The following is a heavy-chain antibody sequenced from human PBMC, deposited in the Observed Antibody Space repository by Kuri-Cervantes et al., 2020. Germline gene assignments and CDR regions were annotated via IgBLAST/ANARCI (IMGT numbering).Heavy chain of an antibody. V-gene: IGHV4-34*01. CDR3: ARENWGLNDAFDS. Sequence: SETLSLTCAVYGGSFSDYYWSWIRQPPGKGLEWIGAINHSGNTNYNPSLKSRVIISADTSKNQFSLKLTSVTAADTAVYYCARENWGLNDAFDSWGQGTMVTVSS. J-gene: IGHJ3*02. CDR2: INHSGNT. D-gene: IGHD7-27*01. CDR1: GGSFSDYY.